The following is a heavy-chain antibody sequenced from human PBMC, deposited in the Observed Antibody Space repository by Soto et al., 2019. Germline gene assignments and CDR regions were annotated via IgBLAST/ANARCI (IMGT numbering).Heavy chain of an antibody. CDR1: GGTFSSYT. J-gene: IGHJ3*02. CDR3: ARDPTAYCGGDCYTSAFDI. Sequence: GASVKVSCKASGGTFSSYTISWVRQAPGQGLEWMGRIIPILGIANYAQKFQGRVTITADKSTSTAYMELSSLRSEDTAVYYCARDPTAYCGGDCYTSAFDIWGQGTMVTVSS. D-gene: IGHD2-21*02. V-gene: IGHV1-69*04. CDR2: IIPILGIA.